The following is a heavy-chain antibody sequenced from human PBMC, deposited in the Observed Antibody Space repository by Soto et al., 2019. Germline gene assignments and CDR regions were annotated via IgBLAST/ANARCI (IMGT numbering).Heavy chain of an antibody. Sequence: PSETLSLTCSVSGGSISSGDYYWSWIRQPPGKGLEWIGYIYYSGSTYYNPSLKSRVTISVDTSKNQFSLKLSSVTAADTAVYYCAREPYYYDSSGYYYSASKAFDIWGQGTMVTVS. CDR2: IYYSGST. CDR3: AREPYYYDSSGYYYSASKAFDI. V-gene: IGHV4-30-4*01. J-gene: IGHJ3*02. D-gene: IGHD3-22*01. CDR1: GGSISSGDYY.